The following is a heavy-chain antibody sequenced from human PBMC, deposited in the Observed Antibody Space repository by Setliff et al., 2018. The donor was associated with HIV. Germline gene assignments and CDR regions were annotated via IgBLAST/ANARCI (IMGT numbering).Heavy chain of an antibody. CDR2: INPNSGGT. Sequence: ASVKVSCKASGYTFTGYYMHWVRQAPGQGLEWMGWINPNSGGTNYAQVRDRVTMTRDTSISTAYMELSRVKSDDTAVYYCARGSGYTRSWVPGGSWGQGTMV. CDR1: GYTFTGYY. D-gene: IGHD6-13*01. V-gene: IGHV1-2*02. CDR3: ARGSGYTRSWVPGGS. J-gene: IGHJ3*01.